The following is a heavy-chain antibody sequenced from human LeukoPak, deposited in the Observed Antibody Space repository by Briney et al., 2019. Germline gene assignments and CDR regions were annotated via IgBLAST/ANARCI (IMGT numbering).Heavy chain of an antibody. CDR2: INPSGGST. Sequence: GASVKVSCKASGYTFTGYYMHWVRQAPGQGLEWMGIINPSGGSTSYAQKFQGRVTMTRDMSTSTVYMELSSLRSEDTAVYYCATTGIADAFDIWGQGTMVTVSS. CDR1: GYTFTGYY. J-gene: IGHJ3*02. V-gene: IGHV1-46*01. CDR3: ATTGIADAFDI. D-gene: IGHD1-14*01.